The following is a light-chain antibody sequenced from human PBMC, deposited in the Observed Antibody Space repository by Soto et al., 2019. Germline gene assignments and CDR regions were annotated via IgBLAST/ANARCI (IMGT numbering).Light chain of an antibody. J-gene: IGKJ1*01. CDR3: QQSGSSPET. CDR2: GAS. CDR1: QSVSSSY. V-gene: IGKV3-20*01. Sequence: EIVLTQSPGTLSLSPGERATLSYRASQSVSSSYLAWYQQKPGQAPRLLIYGASSRATGIPDRFSGSGSGTDFTLTISRLEPEDFAVYYCQQSGSSPETFGQGTKVEIK.